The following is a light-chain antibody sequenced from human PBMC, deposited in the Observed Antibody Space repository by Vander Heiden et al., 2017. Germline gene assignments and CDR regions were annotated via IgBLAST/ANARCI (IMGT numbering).Light chain of an antibody. Sequence: DIVMTQSPATLSVSPGERATLSCRASQSLGTNLAWYQQKPGQPPRLLITDASTRATGIPGRFSGSGSGTEFTLTVSSLQSEDFAVYYCQQYSDWPLTFGGGTKVEIK. CDR1: QSLGTN. J-gene: IGKJ4*01. V-gene: IGKV3-15*01. CDR3: QQYSDWPLT. CDR2: DAS.